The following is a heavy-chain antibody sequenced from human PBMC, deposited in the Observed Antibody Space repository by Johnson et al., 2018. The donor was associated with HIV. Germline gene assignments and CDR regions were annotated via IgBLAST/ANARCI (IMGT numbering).Heavy chain of an antibody. V-gene: IGHV3-23*04. D-gene: IGHD3-22*01. CDR2: ISGSGGST. Sequence: MQLVESGGGVVQPGRSLRLSCAASGFTFSSYDMHWVRQAPGKGLEWVSAISGSGGSTYYADSVKGRFTISRDNSKNTLYLQMNSLRAEDTAVYYCAKGYYYDSKDAFNIWGQGTMVTVSS. CDR1: GFTFSSYD. J-gene: IGHJ3*02. CDR3: AKGYYYDSKDAFNI.